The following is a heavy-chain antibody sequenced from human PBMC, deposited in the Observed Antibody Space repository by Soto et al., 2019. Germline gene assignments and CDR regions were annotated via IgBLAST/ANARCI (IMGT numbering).Heavy chain of an antibody. CDR1: GGSFSGYY. CDR3: ARVTAWLDYHGSGSRAYGMDV. Sequence: SETLSLTCAVYGGSFSGYYWSWIRQPSGKGLEWIGEINHSGSTNYNPSLKSRVTISVDTSKDQFSLKLSSVTAADTAVYYCARVTAWLDYHGSGSRAYGMDVWGQGTTVTVSS. D-gene: IGHD3-10*01. J-gene: IGHJ6*02. CDR2: INHSGST. V-gene: IGHV4-34*01.